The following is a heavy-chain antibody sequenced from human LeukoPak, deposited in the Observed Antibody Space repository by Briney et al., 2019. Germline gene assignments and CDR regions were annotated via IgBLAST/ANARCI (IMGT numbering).Heavy chain of an antibody. J-gene: IGHJ4*02. CDR3: ARDSGSYTSYFDY. Sequence: GRSLGLSCAASGFTFSSYGMHWVRQAPGKGLEWVAVIWYDGSNKYYADSVKGRFTISRDNSKNTLYLQMNSLRAEDTAVYYCARDSGSYTSYFDYWGQGTLVTVSS. CDR1: GFTFSSYG. D-gene: IGHD1-26*01. CDR2: IWYDGSNK. V-gene: IGHV3-33*01.